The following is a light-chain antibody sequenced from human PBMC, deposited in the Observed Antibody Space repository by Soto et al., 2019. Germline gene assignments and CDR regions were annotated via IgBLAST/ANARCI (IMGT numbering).Light chain of an antibody. CDR1: QSVTSN. V-gene: IGKV3-15*01. CDR3: QQYYNWPWT. Sequence: EIVMTQSPATLSVSPGERATLSCRASQSVTSNLAWYQQKPGQAPRLLFYGASTRANGIPARFSGCGSGTEFTLTISSLQSEDFGVYYCQQYYNWPWTFGQGTKVEIK. J-gene: IGKJ1*01. CDR2: GAS.